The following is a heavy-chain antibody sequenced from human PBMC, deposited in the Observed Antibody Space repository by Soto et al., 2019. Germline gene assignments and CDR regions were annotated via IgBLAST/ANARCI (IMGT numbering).Heavy chain of an antibody. Sequence: SVKVSCKASGGTFSSYTISWVRQAPGQGLEWMGRIIPILGIANYAQKFQGRVTITRDTSASTAYMELSSLRSEDTAVYYCARGPGGPDGPGDYWGQGTLVTVSS. D-gene: IGHD2-15*01. CDR3: ARGPGGPDGPGDY. CDR1: GGTFSSYT. V-gene: IGHV1-69*02. CDR2: IIPILGIA. J-gene: IGHJ4*02.